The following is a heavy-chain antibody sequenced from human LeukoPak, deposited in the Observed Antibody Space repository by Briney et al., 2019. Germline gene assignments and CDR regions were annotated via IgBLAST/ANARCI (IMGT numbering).Heavy chain of an antibody. Sequence: SETLSLTCAVSGGSISSSNWWSWVRQPPGKGLEWIGEIYHSGSTNYNPSLKSRVTISVDKSKNQFSLKLSSVTAADTAVYYCARGLIYCSSTSCGLDYWGQGTLVTVSS. D-gene: IGHD2-2*01. CDR2: IYHSGST. V-gene: IGHV4-4*02. CDR3: ARGLIYCSSTSCGLDY. CDR1: GGSISSSNW. J-gene: IGHJ4*02.